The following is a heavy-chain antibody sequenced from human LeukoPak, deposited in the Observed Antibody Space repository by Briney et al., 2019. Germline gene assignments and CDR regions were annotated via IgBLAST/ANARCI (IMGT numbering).Heavy chain of an antibody. CDR2: INPNSGGT. CDR3: ARDMVTGGFDY. D-gene: IGHD1-14*01. V-gene: IGHV1-2*02. CDR1: GYTFTGYY. Sequence: ASVKVSCKASGYTFTGYYMHWVRQAPGQGLEWMGWINPNSGGTNHAQKFQGRVTMTRDTSISTAYMELSRLRSDDTAVYYCARDMVTGGFDYWGQGTLVTVSS. J-gene: IGHJ4*02.